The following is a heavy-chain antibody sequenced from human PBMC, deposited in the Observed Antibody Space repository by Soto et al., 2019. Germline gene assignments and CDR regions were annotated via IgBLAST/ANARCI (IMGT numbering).Heavy chain of an antibody. D-gene: IGHD3-16*01. CDR2: IYYSGRT. CDR3: ARPYYDNAFDV. V-gene: IGHV4-59*01. CDR1: GASITNYY. Sequence: QVQMQESGPGLVNPSETLSLTCTVSGASITNYYWSWIRQPRGKGLEWIGHIYYSGRTNYNPSLTSRVTMSVDTAKNQFSLKLRSVTAADTAVYFCARPYYDNAFDVWGQGTLVTVAS. J-gene: IGHJ3*01.